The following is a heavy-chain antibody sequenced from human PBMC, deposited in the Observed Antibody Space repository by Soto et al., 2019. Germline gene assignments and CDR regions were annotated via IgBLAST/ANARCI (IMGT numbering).Heavy chain of an antibody. CDR2: ISNTGSTK. Sequence: QVQLVESGGGLVKPGGSLRLSCVVSGFSFSDYYMSWIRQAPGKGLEWISYISNTGSTKYYADSVKGRFTISRDNAKNSLYLQMNSLRGEDTAVYYCARDYYGDYILDYWGQGTLVIVSS. CDR3: ARDYYGDYILDY. CDR1: GFSFSDYY. D-gene: IGHD4-17*01. J-gene: IGHJ4*02. V-gene: IGHV3-11*01.